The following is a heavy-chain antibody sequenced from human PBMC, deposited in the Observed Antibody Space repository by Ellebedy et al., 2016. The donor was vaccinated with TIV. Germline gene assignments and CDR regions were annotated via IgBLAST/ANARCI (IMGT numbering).Heavy chain of an antibody. Sequence: AASVKVSCKASAGTLSSYAITWVRQAPGQGLEWMGKINPIVGISIYAQKFQDRVTITADNSTTTVFMEMSSLRSDDTAVYYCAGGPPKWEIPLDLDCWGQGTLVIVSS. CDR1: AGTLSSYA. CDR2: INPIVGIS. V-gene: IGHV1-69*04. J-gene: IGHJ4*02. D-gene: IGHD1-26*01. CDR3: AGGPPKWEIPLDLDC.